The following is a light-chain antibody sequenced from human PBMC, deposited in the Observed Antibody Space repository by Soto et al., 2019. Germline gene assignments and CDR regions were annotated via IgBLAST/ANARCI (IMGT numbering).Light chain of an antibody. Sequence: DIQMTQSPSSLSASVGDRVTITCQASQDISNYLNWYQQKPGKAPKLLIYDASNLETGVPSRFSGSGSGTDFTFTISSLQPEDIATYYCQQYDNLPGTFGGGTKVEIX. V-gene: IGKV1-33*01. CDR1: QDISNY. CDR3: QQYDNLPGT. J-gene: IGKJ4*01. CDR2: DAS.